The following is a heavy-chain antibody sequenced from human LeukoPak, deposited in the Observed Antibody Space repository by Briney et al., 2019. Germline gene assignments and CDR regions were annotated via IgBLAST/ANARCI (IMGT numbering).Heavy chain of an antibody. CDR3: ARGRVAGAGHYYYYYMDV. CDR2: IYYSGST. CDR1: GGSISSSSYY. J-gene: IGHJ6*03. V-gene: IGHV4-39*07. Sequence: SETLSLTRTVSGGSISSSSYYWGWIRQPPGKGLEWIGSIYYSGSTYYNPSLKSRVTMSVDTSKNQFSLKLSSVTAADTAVYYCARGRVAGAGHYYYYYMDVWGKGTTVTISS. D-gene: IGHD6-19*01.